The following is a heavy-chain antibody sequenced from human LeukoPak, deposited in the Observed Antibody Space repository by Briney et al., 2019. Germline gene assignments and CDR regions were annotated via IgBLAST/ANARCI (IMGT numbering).Heavy chain of an antibody. CDR2: IWYDGSNN. Sequence: GGSLRLSCAASGFTFSSYGMHWVRQAPGKGLEWEAVIWYDGSNNYYVDSVKGRFTISRDNSKNTLYLQMNSLRAEDTAVYYCARDLGLGYSYGYGTGGVDYWGQGTLVTISP. D-gene: IGHD5-18*01. J-gene: IGHJ4*02. CDR1: GFTFSSYG. V-gene: IGHV3-33*01. CDR3: ARDLGLGYSYGYGTGGVDY.